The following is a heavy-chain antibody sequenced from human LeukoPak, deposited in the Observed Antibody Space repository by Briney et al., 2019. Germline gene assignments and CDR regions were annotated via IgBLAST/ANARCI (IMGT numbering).Heavy chain of an antibody. CDR1: GFTFSSYA. CDR3: ARDTLGFFSRYYYDSSGGFDY. D-gene: IGHD3-22*01. J-gene: IGHJ4*02. CDR2: ISYDGSNK. Sequence: GRSLRLSCAASGFTFSSYAMHWVRQAPGKGLEWVAVISYDGSNKYYADSVKGRFTISRDNSKNTPYLQMNSLRAEDTAVYYCARDTLGFFSRYYYDSSGGFDYWGQGTLVTVSS. V-gene: IGHV3-30*04.